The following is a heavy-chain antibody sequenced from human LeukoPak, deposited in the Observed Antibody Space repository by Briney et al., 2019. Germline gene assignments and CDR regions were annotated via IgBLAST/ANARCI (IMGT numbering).Heavy chain of an antibody. CDR2: INPNSGGT. D-gene: IGHD5-12*01. V-gene: IGHV1-2*02. Sequence: ASVKVSCKASGYTFTSYYMHWVRQAPGQGLEWMGWINPNSGGTNYAQKFQGRVTMTRDTSISTAYMELSRLRSDDTAVYYCARDPPRGYDFDYWGQGTLVTVSS. J-gene: IGHJ4*02. CDR1: GYTFTSYY. CDR3: ARDPPRGYDFDY.